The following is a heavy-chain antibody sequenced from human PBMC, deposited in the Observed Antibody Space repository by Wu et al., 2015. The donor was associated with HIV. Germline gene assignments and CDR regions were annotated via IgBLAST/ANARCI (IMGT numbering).Heavy chain of an antibody. CDR1: GGTFSSYT. D-gene: IGHD5-24*01. CDR2: ILPIFGTT. V-gene: IGHV1-69*13. CDR3: MRRQQLLEQ. Sequence: QVQLEQSGAELKKPGSSVKISCRTFGGTFSSYTINWVRQGPGQRLEWMGRILPIFGTTDYAQKFRGRVTITADESTHTAYMEIRSLTSDDRAIYYXMRRQQLLEQWGQGTLVTVSS. J-gene: IGHJ4*02.